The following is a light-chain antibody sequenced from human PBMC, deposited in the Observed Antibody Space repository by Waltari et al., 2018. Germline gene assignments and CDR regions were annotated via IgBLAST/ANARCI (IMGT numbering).Light chain of an antibody. J-gene: IGLJ2*01. V-gene: IGLV8-61*01. CDR1: SGSISSTSY. CDR2: KIN. CDR3: LMYMGSGIWV. Sequence: QTVVTQEPSLSVSPGGTVTLTRALSSGSISSTSYVSCYRQPPGQAPRPLIYKINSRSAGFPDRFSGSFLWNKAALTITGAQADDESDYYCLMYMGSGIWVFGGGTKVTVL.